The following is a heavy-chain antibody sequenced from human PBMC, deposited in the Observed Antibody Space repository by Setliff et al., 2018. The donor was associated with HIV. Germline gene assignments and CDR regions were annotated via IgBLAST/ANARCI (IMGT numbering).Heavy chain of an antibody. J-gene: IGHJ3*02. V-gene: IGHV1-69*10. D-gene: IGHD3-10*01. CDR1: GGSSRTYS. CDR3: AGPRGDEAFDI. Sequence: ASVMVSCKASGGSSRTYSINWVRQAPGQGLEWMGQFIAVLDITSYAQKFQGRLTITADESTSTMYMELTGLRFDDTAVYYCAGPRGDEAFDIWGQGTMVTVSS. CDR2: FIAVLDIT.